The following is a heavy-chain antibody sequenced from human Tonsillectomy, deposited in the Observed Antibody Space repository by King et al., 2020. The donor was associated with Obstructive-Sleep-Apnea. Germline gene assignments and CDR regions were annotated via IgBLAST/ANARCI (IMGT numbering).Heavy chain of an antibody. Sequence: QLVQSGGGVVQPGRSLRLSCAASGFTFSNYGMHWVRQAPGKGLEWVAVVSFDVSYKYFEVSVKGRFTISRDNSKSTLYLQMNSLRGEDTAVYYCAKEDEPWELIRYFGYWGQGTLVTVSS. D-gene: IGHD1-26*01. J-gene: IGHJ4*02. V-gene: IGHV3-30*18. CDR1: GFTFSNYG. CDR2: VSFDVSYK. CDR3: AKEDEPWELIRYFGY.